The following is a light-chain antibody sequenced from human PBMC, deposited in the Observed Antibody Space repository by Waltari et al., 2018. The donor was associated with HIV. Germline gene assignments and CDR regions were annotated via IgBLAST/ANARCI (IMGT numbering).Light chain of an antibody. CDR1: TGSATSGPC. Sequence: QAVVTQEPSLTVSPGGTVTLTCPSSTGSATSGPCPYWFQRGPGQAPKTLIYDTTNRHSWTPARFSGSLLGGKAALTLSGAQFEDEADYFCLLSFNGVVVFGGGTTLTVL. J-gene: IGLJ2*01. CDR3: LLSFNGVVV. CDR2: DTT. V-gene: IGLV7-46*01.